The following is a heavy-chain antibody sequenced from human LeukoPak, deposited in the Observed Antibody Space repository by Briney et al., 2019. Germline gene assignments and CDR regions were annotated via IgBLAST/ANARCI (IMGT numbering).Heavy chain of an antibody. J-gene: IGHJ4*02. CDR3: SSHYYDNSARAVRLGP. Sequence: GGSLRLSCAASGFTFSSYWMHWVRQAPGKGLVWVSGIKTDGSSTGYADSVNGRFTISRDNGKNTLYLQMNSLRAEDTGIYYCSSHYYDNSARAVRLGPWGQGTLVTVSS. CDR1: GFTFSSYW. D-gene: IGHD3-22*01. V-gene: IGHV3-74*01. CDR2: IKTDGSST.